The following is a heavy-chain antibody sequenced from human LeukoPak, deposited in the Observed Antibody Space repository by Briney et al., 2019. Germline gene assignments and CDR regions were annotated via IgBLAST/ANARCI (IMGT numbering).Heavy chain of an antibody. D-gene: IGHD4-17*01. CDR3: ARAEAGGYGDYGGYYFDY. Sequence: PGGSLRLSCAASGFTVSSNYMSWVRKAPGKGLEWVSVIYSGGSTYYADSVKGRFTISRDNSKNTLYLQMNSLRAEDTAVYYCARAEAGGYGDYGGYYFDYWGQGTLVTVSS. CDR1: GFTVSSNY. V-gene: IGHV3-53*01. J-gene: IGHJ4*02. CDR2: IYSGGST.